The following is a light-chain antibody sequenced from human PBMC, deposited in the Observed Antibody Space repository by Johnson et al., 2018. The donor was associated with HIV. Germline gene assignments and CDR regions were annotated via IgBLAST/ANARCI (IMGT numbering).Light chain of an antibody. Sequence: HSVLTQPPSVSAAPGQKVTISCSGSSSNIGNNYVSWYQQLPGTAPKLLIYDNNKRPSGISDRFSGSKSGTSATLGITGLQTGDEADYYCGTWDSSLSYVFGTGTKVTVL. V-gene: IGLV1-51*01. CDR1: SSNIGNNY. J-gene: IGLJ1*01. CDR3: GTWDSSLSYV. CDR2: DNN.